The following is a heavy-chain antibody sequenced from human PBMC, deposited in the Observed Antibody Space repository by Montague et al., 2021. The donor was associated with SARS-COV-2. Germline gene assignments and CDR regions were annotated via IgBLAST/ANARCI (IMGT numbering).Heavy chain of an antibody. Sequence: SETLSLTCTVSGGSISSSSYYWGWIRQPPGKGLEWIGSIYYSGSTYYNPSLKSRVTISVDTFKNRFSLKLSSVTAADTAVYYCARLGRQQLVRLSGMDVWGQGTTVTVSS. CDR2: IYYSGST. CDR3: ARLGRQQLVRLSGMDV. V-gene: IGHV4-39*07. CDR1: GGSISSSSYY. D-gene: IGHD6-13*01. J-gene: IGHJ6*02.